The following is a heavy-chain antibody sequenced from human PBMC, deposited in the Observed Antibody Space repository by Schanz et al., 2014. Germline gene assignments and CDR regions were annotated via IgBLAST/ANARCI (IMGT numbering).Heavy chain of an antibody. V-gene: IGHV3-23*04. CDR2: IEFSGGTT. CDR1: GFTFTNYA. J-gene: IGHJ3*02. D-gene: IGHD7-27*01. Sequence: VQLAESGGGLVQPGGSLRLSCAASGFTFTNYAMTWVRQAPGKGLEWVSGIEFSGGTTYYADSVKGRFTISRDNSKNILTMQMSSLRAEDTAVYYCARENLNWEAFDIWGQGTVVTVSS. CDR3: ARENLNWEAFDI.